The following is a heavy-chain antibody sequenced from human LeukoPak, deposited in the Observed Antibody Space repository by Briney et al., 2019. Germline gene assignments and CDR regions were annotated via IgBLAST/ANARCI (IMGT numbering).Heavy chain of an antibody. CDR3: ARDRGWDGYGYAFLDY. Sequence: GGSLRLSCAASGFTFSDYYMSWLRQAPGKGLEWVSYISSSGSTIYYADSVKGRFTMSRDNAKNAVYMEMNSLRVEDTAVYYCARDRGWDGYGYAFLDYWGHGTLVTVSS. CDR1: GFTFSDYY. D-gene: IGHD5-12*01. J-gene: IGHJ4*01. V-gene: IGHV3-11*04. CDR2: ISSSGSTI.